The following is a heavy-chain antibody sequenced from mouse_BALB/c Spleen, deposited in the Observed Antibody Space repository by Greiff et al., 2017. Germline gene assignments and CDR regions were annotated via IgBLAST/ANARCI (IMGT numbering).Heavy chain of an antibody. J-gene: IGHJ4*01. CDR3: ARSGSSGSAMDY. CDR1: GYTFTSYW. D-gene: IGHD3-1*01. Sequence: QVQLQQSGAELAKPGASVKMSCKASGYTFTSYWMHWVKQRPGQGLEWIGYINPSTGYTEYNQKFKDKATLTADKSSSTAYMQLSSLTSEDSAVYYCARSGSSGSAMDYWGQGTSVTVSS. V-gene: IGHV1-7*01. CDR2: INPSTGYT.